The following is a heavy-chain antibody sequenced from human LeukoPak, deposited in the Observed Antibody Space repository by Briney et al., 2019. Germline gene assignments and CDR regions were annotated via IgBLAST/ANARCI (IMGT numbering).Heavy chain of an antibody. Sequence: GGSLRLSCAASGFTFSSYAMHWVRQAPGKGLEWVAVISYDGSNKYYADSVKGRFTISRDNSKNTLYLQTNSLRAEDTAVYYCARGQVLGYCSSTSCSPFDPWGQGTLVTVSS. D-gene: IGHD2-2*01. V-gene: IGHV3-30-3*01. CDR1: GFTFSSYA. J-gene: IGHJ5*02. CDR2: ISYDGSNK. CDR3: ARGQVLGYCSSTSCSPFDP.